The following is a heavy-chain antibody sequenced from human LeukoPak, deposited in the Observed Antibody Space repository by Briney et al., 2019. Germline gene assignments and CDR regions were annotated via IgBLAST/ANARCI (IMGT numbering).Heavy chain of an antibody. CDR2: INSEGSSR. D-gene: IGHD6-19*01. CDR3: AREGYSSGWRNDAFDI. CDR1: GFTFSSYW. Sequence: SGGSLRLSCAASGFTFSSYWMHWVRQAPGKGLVWVSRINSEGSSRNYADSVKGRFTISRDNAKNTLYLQMSSLRVEDTAVYYCAREGYSSGWRNDAFDIWGQGTLVTVSS. V-gene: IGHV3-74*01. J-gene: IGHJ3*02.